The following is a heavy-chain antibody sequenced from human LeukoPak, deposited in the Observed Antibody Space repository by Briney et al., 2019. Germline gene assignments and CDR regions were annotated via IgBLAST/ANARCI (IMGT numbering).Heavy chain of an antibody. CDR3: ATSPVVSSSWYHLSY. Sequence: ASVKVSCKASGYTFTSYYMHWVRQAPGQGLEWMGIINPSGGSTSYAQKFQGRVTMTRDTSTSTVYMELSSLRSEDTAVYYCATSPVVSSSWYHLSYWGQGTLVTVSS. CDR1: GYTFTSYY. J-gene: IGHJ4*02. CDR2: INPSGGST. V-gene: IGHV1-46*01. D-gene: IGHD6-13*01.